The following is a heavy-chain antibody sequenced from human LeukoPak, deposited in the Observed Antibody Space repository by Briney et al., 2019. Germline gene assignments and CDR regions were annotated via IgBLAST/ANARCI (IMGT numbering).Heavy chain of an antibody. Sequence: GGSLRLSCAASRFTLISYPMIWVRQAPGKGLEWVSYISGPSTTIYYADSVKGRFTISRDNAKQSLHLQMNSLRVEDTAVYYCARDRAGGSGIMAYDYWGQGTLVTVSS. J-gene: IGHJ4*02. CDR2: ISGPSTTI. V-gene: IGHV3-48*04. CDR1: RFTLISYP. CDR3: ARDRAGGSGIMAYDY. D-gene: IGHD3-10*01.